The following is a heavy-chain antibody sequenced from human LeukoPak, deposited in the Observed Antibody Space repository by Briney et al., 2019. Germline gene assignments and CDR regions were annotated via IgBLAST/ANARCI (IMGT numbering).Heavy chain of an antibody. CDR3: ARESSGWYAY. CDR2: IYYSGST. CDR1: GGSISSYY. J-gene: IGHJ4*02. V-gene: IGHV4-59*12. D-gene: IGHD6-19*01. Sequence: SETLSLTCTVSGGSISSYYWSWIRQPPGKGLEWIGYIYYSGSTNYNPSLKSRVTISVDTSKNQFSLKLSSVTAADTAVYYCARESSGWYAYWGQGTLVTVSS.